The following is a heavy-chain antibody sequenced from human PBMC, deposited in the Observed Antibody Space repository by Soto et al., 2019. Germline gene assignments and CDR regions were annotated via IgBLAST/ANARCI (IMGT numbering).Heavy chain of an antibody. V-gene: IGHV1-2*04. CDR1: GYTFTGYY. CDR2: INPNSGGT. Sequence: QVQLVQSGAEVKKPGASVKVSCKASGYTFTGYYMHWVRQAPGQGLEWMGWINPNSGGTNYAQKFQGWVTMTRDTSISTAYMELSRLRSDDTAVYYCARGRAVAGRTLYYFDYWGQGTLVTVSS. J-gene: IGHJ4*02. CDR3: ARGRAVAGRTLYYFDY. D-gene: IGHD6-19*01.